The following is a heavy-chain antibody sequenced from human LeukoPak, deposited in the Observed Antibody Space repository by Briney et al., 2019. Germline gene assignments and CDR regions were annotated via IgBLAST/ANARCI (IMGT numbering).Heavy chain of an antibody. Sequence: SQTLSLPCTVSGGSISSGSYYWSWIRQPAGKGLEWIGRIYTSGNTNYNPSLKSRVTISVDTSKNQFSLKLSSVTAADTAVYYCARDPLDFFDYWGQGTLVTVSS. CDR1: GGSISSGSYY. CDR3: ARDPLDFFDY. V-gene: IGHV4-61*02. J-gene: IGHJ4*02. CDR2: IYTSGNT.